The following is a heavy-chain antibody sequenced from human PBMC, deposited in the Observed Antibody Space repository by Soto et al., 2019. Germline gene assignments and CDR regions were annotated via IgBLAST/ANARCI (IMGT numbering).Heavy chain of an antibody. CDR2: IYPGDSDT. V-gene: IGHV5-51*01. CDR3: ARQYGSGSLFDY. CDR1: GYSFTNYW. D-gene: IGHD3-10*01. J-gene: IGHJ5*01. Sequence: GESLKISCKGSGYSFTNYWIGWVRQMPGKGLECMGIIYPGDSDTRYSPSFQGQVTISVDKSISTAYLQWSSLKASDTAMYYCARQYGSGSLFDYRAHRTLDTGSS.